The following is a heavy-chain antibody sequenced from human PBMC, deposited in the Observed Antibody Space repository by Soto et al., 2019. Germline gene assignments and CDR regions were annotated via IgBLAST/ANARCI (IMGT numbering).Heavy chain of an antibody. V-gene: IGHV4-34*01. CDR1: GGSFSGYY. CDR2: INHSGGS. D-gene: IGHD4-17*01. J-gene: IGHJ4*02. CDR3: ARATYGDYYFDY. Sequence: KTSETLSLTCAVYGGSFSGYYWSWIRQSPGKGLEWIGEINHSGGSNYNPSLKRRVTISVDTSKNQLSLNLNSVTAADTAVYYCARATYGDYYFDYWGQGTLVTVSS.